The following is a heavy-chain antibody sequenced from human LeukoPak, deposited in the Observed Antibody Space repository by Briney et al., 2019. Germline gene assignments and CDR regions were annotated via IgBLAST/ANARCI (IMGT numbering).Heavy chain of an antibody. Sequence: PSETLSLTCTVSGASISSYYWSWIRQPAGKGLEWIGYIYYTGNTNYNPSLKSRVTISVDTSKNQFSLKLSSVTAADTAVYYCARDRLQLQSWGQGTLVTVSS. CDR2: IYYTGNT. CDR3: ARDRLQLQS. CDR1: GASISSYY. J-gene: IGHJ5*02. V-gene: IGHV4-59*01. D-gene: IGHD1-1*01.